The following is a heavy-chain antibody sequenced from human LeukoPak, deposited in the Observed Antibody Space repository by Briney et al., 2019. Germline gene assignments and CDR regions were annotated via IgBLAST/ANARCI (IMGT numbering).Heavy chain of an antibody. D-gene: IGHD1-26*01. CDR3: ARVGATGGFDY. V-gene: IGHV1-69*13. Sequence: EASVKVSCKASGGTFNNYAISWVRQAPGQGLEWMGGIIPIFDTPNYAQKFQGRVTITADESTSTAYMELSSLRSEDTAVYYCARVGATGGFDYWGQGTLVTVSS. CDR2: IIPIFDTP. CDR1: GGTFNNYA. J-gene: IGHJ4*02.